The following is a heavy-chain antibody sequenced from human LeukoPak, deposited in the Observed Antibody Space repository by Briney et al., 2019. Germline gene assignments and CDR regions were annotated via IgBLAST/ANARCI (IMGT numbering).Heavy chain of an antibody. CDR3: VRDKFPYTVTTADY. Sequence: GASVKVSCKASGYTFTGYYMHWVRQAPGQGLEWMGWINPNSGGTNYAQKFQGRVTMTRDTSISTAYMELSRLRSDDTAVYYCVRDKFPYTVTTADYWGQGTLVTVSS. J-gene: IGHJ4*02. CDR2: INPNSGGT. CDR1: GYTFTGYY. D-gene: IGHD4-17*01. V-gene: IGHV1-2*02.